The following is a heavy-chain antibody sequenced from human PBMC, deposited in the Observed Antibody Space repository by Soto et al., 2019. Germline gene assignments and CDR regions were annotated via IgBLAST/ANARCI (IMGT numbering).Heavy chain of an antibody. J-gene: IGHJ4*02. V-gene: IGHV1-69*01. Sequence: QVQLVQSGAEVKKPGSSVKVSCKASGGTFSSYSINWVRQAPGQGLEWMGEIMPIFGTANYAQKYQGRVTITADESTSTAYMKLSSLRSEDTDVYYCARDGGSHSGGIDYWGKGTLVTVSS. CDR3: ARDGGSHSGGIDY. CDR2: IMPIFGTA. D-gene: IGHD1-26*01. CDR1: GGTFSSYS.